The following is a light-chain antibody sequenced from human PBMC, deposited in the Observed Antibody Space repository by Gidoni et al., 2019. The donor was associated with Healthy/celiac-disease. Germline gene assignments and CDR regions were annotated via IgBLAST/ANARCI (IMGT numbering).Light chain of an antibody. V-gene: IGKV3-11*01. Sequence: EIVLTQSPATLSLSPGERATLSCRASQSVSSYLAWYQQKPGQSPRILIYDASNRSTGIPARFSGSGSGTDFTLTISSLEPEDFAVYDGQQRSNWPPLFTFGPGTKVYIK. J-gene: IGKJ3*01. CDR3: QQRSNWPPLFT. CDR1: QSVSSY. CDR2: DAS.